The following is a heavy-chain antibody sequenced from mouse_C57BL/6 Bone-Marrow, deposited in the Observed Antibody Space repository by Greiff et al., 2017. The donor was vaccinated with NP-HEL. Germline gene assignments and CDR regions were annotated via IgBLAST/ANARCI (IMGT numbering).Heavy chain of an antibody. CDR1: GYTFTSYW. J-gene: IGHJ4*01. CDR2: IHPNSGST. V-gene: IGHV1-64*01. Sequence: QVQLQQPGAELVKPGASVKLSCKASGYTFTSYWMHWVKQRPGQGLEWIGMIHPNSGSTNYNEKFKSKATLTVDKSSSTAYMQLSSLTSEDSAVYYCAAYYSNYGGFYYAMDCWGQGTSVTVSS. D-gene: IGHD2-5*01. CDR3: AAYYSNYGGFYYAMDC.